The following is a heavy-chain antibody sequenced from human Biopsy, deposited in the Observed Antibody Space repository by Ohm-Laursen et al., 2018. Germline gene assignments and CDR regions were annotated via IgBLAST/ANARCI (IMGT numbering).Heavy chain of an antibody. CDR3: ATKLTGYFHH. J-gene: IGHJ1*01. Sequence: YSVKVSCKAPVGTFSNYGANWVRQAPGQGLEWLGGNIPILGTGNYAQKFQDRVTVAADTSTSTATMELRSLRSDDTAVYYCATKLTGYFHHWGQGTLVTVSS. D-gene: IGHD3-9*01. CDR2: NIPILGTG. V-gene: IGHV1-69*06. CDR1: VGTFSNYG.